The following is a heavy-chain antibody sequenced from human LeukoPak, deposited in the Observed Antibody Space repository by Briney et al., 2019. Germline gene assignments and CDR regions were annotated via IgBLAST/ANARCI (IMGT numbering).Heavy chain of an antibody. CDR1: GFTFSSYG. J-gene: IGHJ4*02. CDR3: AKRGYDILTGYYPFDY. Sequence: GGSLRLSCAASGFTFSSYGMHWVRQAPGKGLEWVSAISGSGGSTYYADSVKGRFTISRDNSKNTLYLQMNSLRAEDTAVYYCAKRGYDILTGYYPFDYWGQGTLVTVSS. D-gene: IGHD3-9*01. CDR2: ISGSGGST. V-gene: IGHV3-23*01.